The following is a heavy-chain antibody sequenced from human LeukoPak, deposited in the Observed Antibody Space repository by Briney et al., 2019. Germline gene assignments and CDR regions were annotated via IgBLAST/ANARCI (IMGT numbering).Heavy chain of an antibody. CDR1: GGTFSRYA. CDR2: IIPILGIA. V-gene: IGHV1-69*04. D-gene: IGHD5-18*01. J-gene: IGHJ4*02. CDR3: ARDRWRQDSYGYVDY. Sequence: SVKVSFKASGGTFSRYAISWVRQPPGQGLDWMGRIIPILGIANYAQKFQGRVTITADKSTSTAYMELSSLRAEDTAVYYCARDRWRQDSYGYVDYWGQGTLVTVSS.